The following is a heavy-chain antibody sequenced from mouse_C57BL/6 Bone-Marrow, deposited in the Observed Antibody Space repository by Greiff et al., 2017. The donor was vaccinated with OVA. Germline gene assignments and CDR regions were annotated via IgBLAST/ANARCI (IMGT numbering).Heavy chain of an antibody. CDR1: GYTFTSYW. Sequence: QVQLQQPGAELVKPGASVKMSCKASGYTFTSYWITWVKQRPGQGLEWIGDIYPGSGSTNYNEKFKSKATLTVDTSSSTAYMQLSSLTSEDSAVYYCARGGYYGSSYEYFDVWGTGTTVTVSS. CDR2: IYPGSGST. CDR3: ARGGYYGSSYEYFDV. V-gene: IGHV1-55*01. J-gene: IGHJ1*03. D-gene: IGHD1-1*01.